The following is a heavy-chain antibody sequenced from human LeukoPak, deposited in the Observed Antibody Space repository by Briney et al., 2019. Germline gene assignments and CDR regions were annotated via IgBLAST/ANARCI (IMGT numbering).Heavy chain of an antibody. CDR1: GFTFSSYS. CDR2: ISSSSSYI. V-gene: IGHV3-21*01. J-gene: IGHJ4*02. Sequence: PGGSLRLSCAASGFTFSSYSMNWVRQAPGKGLEWVSSISSSSSYIYYADSVKGRFTISRDNAKNSLYLQMNSLRAEDTAVYYCARALDEYSSGWYVRVEQDLDYWGQGTLVTVSS. CDR3: ARALDEYSSGWYVRVEQDLDY. D-gene: IGHD6-19*01.